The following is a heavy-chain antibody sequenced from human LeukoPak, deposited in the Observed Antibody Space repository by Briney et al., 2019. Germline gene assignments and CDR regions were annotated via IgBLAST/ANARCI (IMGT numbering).Heavy chain of an antibody. Sequence: GRSLRLSCAASGFTFSSYGMHWVRQAPGKGLEWVAVISYDGSNKYYADSVKGRFTISRDNSKNTLYLQMNSLRAEDTAVYYCAHANNFDYWGQGTLVTVSS. CDR1: GFTFSSYG. J-gene: IGHJ4*02. V-gene: IGHV3-30*03. CDR3: AHANNFDY. CDR2: ISYDGSNK.